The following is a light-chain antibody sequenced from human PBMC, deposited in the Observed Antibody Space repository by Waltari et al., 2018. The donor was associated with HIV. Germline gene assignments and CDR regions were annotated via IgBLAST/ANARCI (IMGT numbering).Light chain of an antibody. V-gene: IGLV3-25*03. CDR3: QSAGV. Sequence: YELTQPPSVPVPPGPTARITCSGDALPKQYAYWYQQKPGQAPVLVISKDSERPSGIPERFSGSNSGTTVTLTISGVQAEDEADYYCQSAGVFGTGTKVTVL. J-gene: IGLJ1*01. CDR1: ALPKQY. CDR2: KDS.